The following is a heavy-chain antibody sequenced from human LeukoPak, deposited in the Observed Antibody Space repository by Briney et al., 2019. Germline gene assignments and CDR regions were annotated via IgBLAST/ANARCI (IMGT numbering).Heavy chain of an antibody. CDR2: INHSGST. D-gene: IGHD6-13*01. CDR1: GGSFSGNY. Sequence: SETLSLTCAVYGGSFSGNYWTWIRQPPGKGLEWIGEINHSGSTNYNPSLKSRVTISVDTSKNQFSLKLSSVTAADTAVYYCARGNKHSYSSSWYEFDSWGQGTLVTVSS. V-gene: IGHV4-34*01. CDR3: ARGNKHSYSSSWYEFDS. J-gene: IGHJ4*02.